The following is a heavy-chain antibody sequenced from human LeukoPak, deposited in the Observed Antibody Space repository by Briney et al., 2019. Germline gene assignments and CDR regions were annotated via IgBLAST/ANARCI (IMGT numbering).Heavy chain of an antibody. CDR1: GFTFSSYW. Sequence: GGSLRLSCAASGFTFSSYWMSWVRQAPGKGLEWVAFIRYDGSSKYYADSVKGRFTISRDNSKNTLYLQMNSLRAEDTAVYYCAKDLDSSNYYYMDVWGKGTTVTISS. CDR3: AKDLDSSNYYYMDV. J-gene: IGHJ6*03. V-gene: IGHV3-30*02. D-gene: IGHD6-13*01. CDR2: IRYDGSSK.